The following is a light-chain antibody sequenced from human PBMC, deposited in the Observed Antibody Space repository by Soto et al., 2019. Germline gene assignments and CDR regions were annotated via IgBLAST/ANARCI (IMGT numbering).Light chain of an antibody. J-gene: IGKJ2*01. CDR2: GAS. CDR3: QQYGGSPRT. V-gene: IGKV3-20*01. CDR1: QSVSSSY. Sequence: EIVLTQSPGTLSLSPGERATLSCRASQSVSSSYLAWYKQKPGQAPRLLIYGASSRATGTPDRFSGSGSGTDFTLTISRLEPEDFAVYYCQQYGGSPRTFGQGTKLEIK.